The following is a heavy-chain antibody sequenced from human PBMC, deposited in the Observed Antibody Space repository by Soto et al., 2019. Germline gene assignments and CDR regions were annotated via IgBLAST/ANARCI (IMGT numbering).Heavy chain of an antibody. CDR1: GYTFTSYG. CDR2: ISAYNGNT. J-gene: IGHJ6*02. D-gene: IGHD2-8*01. V-gene: IGHV1-18*01. Sequence: QVQLVQSGAEVKKPGASVKVSCKASGYTFTSYGISWVRQAPGQGLEWMGWISAYNGNTNYAQKLQGRVTMTTDTSTSASFVEMRSLRSDDTAVYYCVSRPKYCTHGLCHFYCMDVWGQGTTATVSS. CDR3: VSRPKYCTHGLCHFYCMDV.